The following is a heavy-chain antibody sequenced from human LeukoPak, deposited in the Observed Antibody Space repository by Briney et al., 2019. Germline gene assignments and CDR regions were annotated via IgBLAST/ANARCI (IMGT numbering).Heavy chain of an antibody. D-gene: IGHD3-9*01. J-gene: IGHJ4*02. Sequence: GGSLRLSCAASGLTFSSYAMHWVRQAPGKGLEWVAVISYDGSNKYYADSVKGRFTISRDNSKNTLYLQMNSLRAEDTAVYYCARPYYDILTGLRYWGQGTLVTVSS. CDR1: GLTFSSYA. V-gene: IGHV3-30-3*01. CDR2: ISYDGSNK. CDR3: ARPYYDILTGLRY.